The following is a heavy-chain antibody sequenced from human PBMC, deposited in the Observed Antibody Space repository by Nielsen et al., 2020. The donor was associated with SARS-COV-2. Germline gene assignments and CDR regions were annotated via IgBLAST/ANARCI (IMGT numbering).Heavy chain of an antibody. D-gene: IGHD4-17*01. V-gene: IGHV4-4*02. J-gene: IGHJ5*02. CDR2: IYHSGNT. CDR3: AREDLDDYGDPNWFDP. CDR1: GGSISSINW. Sequence: SETLSLTCAVSGGSISSINWWSWVRQPPGKGLEWIGEIYHSGNTNYNPSLKSRVTISVDKSKNQFSLKLSSVTAEDTAVYYCAREDLDDYGDPNWFDPWGQGTLVTVSS.